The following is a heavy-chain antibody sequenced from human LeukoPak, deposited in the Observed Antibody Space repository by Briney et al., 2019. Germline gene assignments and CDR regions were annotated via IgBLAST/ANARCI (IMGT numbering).Heavy chain of an antibody. CDR1: GYTFSNYG. J-gene: IGHJ4*02. V-gene: IGHV1-18*01. D-gene: IGHD6-6*01. CDR2: ISGYNGNT. Sequence: GASVKVSCKASGYTFSNYGITWVRQAPRQGLEWMGWISGYNGNTNYAQKFQGRVTMTIDTSTTTVYMEPRSLRSDDTAVYYCARQGAAQSLRKEIDYWGQGTLVTVSS. CDR3: ARQGAAQSLRKEIDY.